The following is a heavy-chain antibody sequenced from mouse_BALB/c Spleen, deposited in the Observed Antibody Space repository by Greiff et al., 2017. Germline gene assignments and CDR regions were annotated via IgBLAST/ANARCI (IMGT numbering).Heavy chain of an antibody. Sequence: EVKLMESGGGLVKPGGSLKLSCAASGFTFSSYAMSWVRQTPEKRLEWVASISSGGSTYYPDSVKGRFTISRDNARNILYLQMSSLRSEDTAMYYCARVLYGSAMDYWGQGTSVTVSS. CDR3: ARVLYGSAMDY. D-gene: IGHD2-1*01. CDR2: ISSGGST. CDR1: GFTFSSYA. J-gene: IGHJ4*01. V-gene: IGHV5-6-5*01.